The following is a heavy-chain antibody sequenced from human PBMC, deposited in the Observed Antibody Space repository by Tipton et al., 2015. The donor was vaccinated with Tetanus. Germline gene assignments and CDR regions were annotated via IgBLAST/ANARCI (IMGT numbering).Heavy chain of an antibody. CDR3: ARDLTPHDYGPVNYYYGMDV. CDR2: IWDDGSNK. D-gene: IGHD4-17*01. Sequence: SGFTFSSYGMHWVRQAPGKGLEWVAVIWDDGSNKYYADSVKGRFTISRDNSMNTLYLQMNSLRAEDTAVYYCARDLTPHDYGPVNYYYGMDVWGQGTTVTVSS. V-gene: IGHV3-33*01. J-gene: IGHJ6*02. CDR1: GFTFSSYG.